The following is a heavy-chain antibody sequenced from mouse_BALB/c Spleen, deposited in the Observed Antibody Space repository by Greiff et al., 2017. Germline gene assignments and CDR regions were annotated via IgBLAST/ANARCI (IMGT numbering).Heavy chain of an antibody. D-gene: IGHD1-1*01. CDR1: GYTFTSYW. Sequence: EVQLVESGTVLARPGASVKMSCKASGYTFTSYWMHWVKQRPGQGLEWIGAIYPGNSDTSYNQKFKGKAKLTAVTSTSTAYMELSSLTNEDSAVYYCTRWDYGSRGFAYWGQGTLVTVSA. J-gene: IGHJ3*01. CDR3: TRWDYGSRGFAY. CDR2: IYPGNSDT. V-gene: IGHV1-5*01.